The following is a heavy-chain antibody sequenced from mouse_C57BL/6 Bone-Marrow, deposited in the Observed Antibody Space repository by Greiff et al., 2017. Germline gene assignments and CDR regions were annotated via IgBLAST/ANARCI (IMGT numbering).Heavy chain of an antibody. CDR1: GYTFTSYW. J-gene: IGHJ2*01. D-gene: IGHD1-1*01. CDR2: IDPSDSYT. Sequence: QVQLQQPGAELVMPGASVKLSCKASGYTFTSYWMHWVKQRPGQGLEWIGEIDPSDSYTNYNQKFKGKSTLTVDKYSSTAYMQLSSLTSEDSAVYYCARWDYGSSLDYWGQGTTLTVSS. V-gene: IGHV1-69*01. CDR3: ARWDYGSSLDY.